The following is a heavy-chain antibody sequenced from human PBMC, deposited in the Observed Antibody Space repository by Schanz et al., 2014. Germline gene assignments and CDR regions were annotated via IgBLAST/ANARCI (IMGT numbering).Heavy chain of an antibody. CDR2: IKHDGSVK. V-gene: IGHV3-7*02. CDR3: VSQTGTPDY. Sequence: EVQLVESGGGLVQPGGSLRLSCTASGFTFSDYCMSWVRQAPGKGREWVADIKHDGSVKDYVDSVKGRFTISRDNTKLTMFLQVDSLRDEDTTIYFCVSQTGTPDYWGQGTLVTVSS. J-gene: IGHJ4*02. CDR1: GFTFSDYC.